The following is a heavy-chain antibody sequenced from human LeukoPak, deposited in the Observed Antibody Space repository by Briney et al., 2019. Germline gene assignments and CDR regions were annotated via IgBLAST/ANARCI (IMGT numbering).Heavy chain of an antibody. Sequence: GGSLRLSCAASGFTVSSNYMSWVRRAPGKGLEWVSVIYSGGSTYYADSVKGRFTISTDNSKNTLYLQMNSLRAEDTAVYYCARDGQTGSIWFDFWGQGTLVTVSS. CDR2: IYSGGST. CDR1: GFTVSSNY. J-gene: IGHJ4*02. V-gene: IGHV3-66*01. D-gene: IGHD6-13*01. CDR3: ARDGQTGSIWFDF.